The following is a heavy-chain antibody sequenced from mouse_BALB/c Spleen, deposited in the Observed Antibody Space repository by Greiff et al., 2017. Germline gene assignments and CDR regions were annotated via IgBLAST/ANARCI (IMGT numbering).Heavy chain of an antibody. CDR2: ISSGSSTI. Sequence: EVKLVESGGGLVQPGGSRKLSCAASGFTFSSFGMHWVRQAPEKGLEWVAYISSGSSTIYYADTVKGRFTISRDNPKNTLFLQMTSLRSEDTAMYYCARHWDFDYWGQGTTLTVSS. D-gene: IGHD4-1*01. V-gene: IGHV5-17*02. J-gene: IGHJ2*01. CDR1: GFTFSSFG. CDR3: ARHWDFDY.